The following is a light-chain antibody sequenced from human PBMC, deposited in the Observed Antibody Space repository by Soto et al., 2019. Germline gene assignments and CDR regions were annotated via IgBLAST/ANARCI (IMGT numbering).Light chain of an antibody. CDR3: QQTSSTPT. CDR2: AAS. Sequence: DIQLTQSPSSLSASVGDRVTITCRASQSIRSYLNWYKQKPGKAPKLLIYAASSLQTGVSSRISGSGSGTDFTLTISNLQPEDFATYYCQQTSSTPTFGGGTKVDI. J-gene: IGKJ4*01. V-gene: IGKV1-39*01. CDR1: QSIRSY.